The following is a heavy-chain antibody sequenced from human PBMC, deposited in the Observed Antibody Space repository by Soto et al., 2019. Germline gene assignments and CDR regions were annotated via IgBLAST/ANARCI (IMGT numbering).Heavy chain of an antibody. CDR3: ARVVLHYGMDV. D-gene: IGHD2-15*01. CDR1: GGSFSGYY. V-gene: IGHV4-34*01. CDR2: IGHSGST. Sequence: SETLSLTCAVYGGSFSGYYWSWIRQPPGKGLEWIGEIGHSGSTYYNPSLKSRVTISVDTSKNQFSLKLSSVTAADTAVYYCARVVLHYGMDVWGQGTTVTVSS. J-gene: IGHJ6*02.